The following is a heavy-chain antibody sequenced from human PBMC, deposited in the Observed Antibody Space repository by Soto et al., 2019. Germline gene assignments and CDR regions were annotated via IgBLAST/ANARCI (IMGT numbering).Heavy chain of an antibody. V-gene: IGHV4-38-2*01. Sequence: SETLCHTWGVSGYSISSGYYWGWIRQPPGKGLEWIGTIYHDGTTYYNPSLRSRVSMSIDTSKDQFSLKLKSVTAADTALYFCARQRTSVVTQAYFDVWGPGSLVTVSS. CDR2: IYHDGTT. CDR1: GYSISSGYY. J-gene: IGHJ4*02. D-gene: IGHD2-21*02. CDR3: ARQRTSVVTQAYFDV.